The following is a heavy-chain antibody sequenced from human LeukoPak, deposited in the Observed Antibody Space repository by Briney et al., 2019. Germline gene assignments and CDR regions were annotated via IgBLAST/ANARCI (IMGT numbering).Heavy chain of an antibody. V-gene: IGHV1-24*01. Sequence: ASVKVSCKVSGSTLTEFSIHWVRQAPGKGLEWMGGFVPEDDETIYAQSFQGRVTMTEDTSTDTAYMELSSLRSEDTAMYYCATIAPGDLFDSWGQGTLVTVSS. CDR2: FVPEDDET. CDR1: GSTLTEFS. D-gene: IGHD7-27*01. J-gene: IGHJ4*02. CDR3: ATIAPGDLFDS.